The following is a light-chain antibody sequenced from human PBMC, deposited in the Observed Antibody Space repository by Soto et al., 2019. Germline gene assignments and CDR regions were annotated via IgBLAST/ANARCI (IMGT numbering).Light chain of an antibody. CDR2: DVS. CDR3: YSYAGSYTFYV. V-gene: IGLV2-11*01. CDR1: SSDVGGYNL. J-gene: IGLJ1*01. Sequence: QSALIQPRSVSGSPGQSVTISCTGTSSDVGGYNLVSWYQQHPGKAPKLMIYDVSKRPSGVPDRFSGSKSGNTASLTISGLQAEDEADYYCYSYAGSYTFYVFGTGTKLTVL.